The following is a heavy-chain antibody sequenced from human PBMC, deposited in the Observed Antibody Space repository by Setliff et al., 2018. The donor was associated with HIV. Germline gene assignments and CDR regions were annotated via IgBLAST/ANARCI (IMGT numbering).Heavy chain of an antibody. J-gene: IGHJ3*01. V-gene: IGHV4-34*01. D-gene: IGHD4-17*01. Sequence: PSETLSLTCAVYGGSFSGYYWTWIRQPSGEGLEWIGEVSHSGSANYNPSLMSRVTVSVDTSKNQFSLTMTAATAADAAMYYCARGRIRMSSRPTRFFDVWGQGTRVTVS. CDR3: ARGRIRMSSRPTRFFDV. CDR2: VSHSGSA. CDR1: GGSFSGYY.